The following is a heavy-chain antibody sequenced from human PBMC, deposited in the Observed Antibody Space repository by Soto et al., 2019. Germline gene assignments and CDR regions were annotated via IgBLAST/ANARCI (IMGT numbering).Heavy chain of an antibody. D-gene: IGHD3-22*01. CDR3: AREPLSSGYYDY. CDR2: IYHSGST. J-gene: IGHJ4*02. Sequence: PSETLSLTCAVSGGSISSGGYSWSWIRQPPGKGLEWIGYIYHSGSTYYNPSLKSRVTISVDRSKNQFSLKLSSVTAADTAVYYCAREPLSSGYYDYWGQGTLVTVSS. CDR1: GGSISSGGYS. V-gene: IGHV4-30-2*01.